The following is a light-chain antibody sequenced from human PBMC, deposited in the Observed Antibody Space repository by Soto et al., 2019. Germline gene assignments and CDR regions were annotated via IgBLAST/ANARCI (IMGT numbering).Light chain of an antibody. CDR3: LLDFGYFWA. CDR2: GAS. Sequence: DIQMTQSPSSLSASVGDRVTITCRASQGISNYLAWYQQRPGKVPKLLIYGASTLQSGAPSRFSGSGSGTDFTLTISSLQPEDVATYYCLLDFGYFWAFGQGTKVEI. CDR1: QGISNY. J-gene: IGKJ1*01. V-gene: IGKV1-27*01.